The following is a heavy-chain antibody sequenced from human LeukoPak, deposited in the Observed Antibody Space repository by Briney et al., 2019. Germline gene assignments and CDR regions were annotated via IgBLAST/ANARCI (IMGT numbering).Heavy chain of an antibody. V-gene: IGHV1-69*13. Sequence: SVKVSCKASGGTFSSYAISWVRQAPGQGLEWMGGIIPIFGTANYAQKFQGRVTITADESTSTAYMELSSLRSEDTAVYYCARVSGDYGDYFDAFDIWGQGTMVTVSS. CDR3: ARVSGDYGDYFDAFDI. D-gene: IGHD4-17*01. CDR1: GGTFSSYA. J-gene: IGHJ3*02. CDR2: IIPIFGTA.